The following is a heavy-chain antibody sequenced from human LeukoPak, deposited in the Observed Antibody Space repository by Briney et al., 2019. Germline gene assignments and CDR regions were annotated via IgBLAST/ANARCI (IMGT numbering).Heavy chain of an antibody. D-gene: IGHD7-27*01. CDR1: GGSFSGYY. CDR2: INHSGST. CDR3: ARLPPGAAVDY. J-gene: IGHJ4*02. Sequence: SETLSLTCAVYGGSFSGYYWSWIRQPPGKGLEWIGEINHSGSTNYNPSLKSRVTISVDTSKNQFSLKLSSVTAADTAVYYCARLPPGAAVDYWGQGTLVTVSS. V-gene: IGHV4-34*01.